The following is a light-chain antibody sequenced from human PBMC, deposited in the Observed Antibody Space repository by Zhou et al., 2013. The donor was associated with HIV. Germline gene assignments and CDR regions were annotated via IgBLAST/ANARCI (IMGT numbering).Light chain of an antibody. V-gene: IGKV3-15*01. J-gene: IGKJ1*01. CDR1: QSVSSN. CDR2: GAS. Sequence: EFVLTQSPGTLSLSPGERATLSCRASQSVSSNLAWYQQKPGQAPRLLIYGASTRATGIPARFSGSGSGTEFTLTISSLQSEDFAIYYCQQYNNWPRTFGQGTKVEIK. CDR3: QQYNNWPRT.